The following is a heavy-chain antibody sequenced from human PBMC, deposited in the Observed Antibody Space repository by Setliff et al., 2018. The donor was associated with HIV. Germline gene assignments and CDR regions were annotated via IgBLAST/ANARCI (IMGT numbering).Heavy chain of an antibody. D-gene: IGHD2-21*01. CDR2: IHTTGST. V-gene: IGHV4-61*09. CDR3: ARGGTDTLLAWYFDL. Sequence: PSETLSLTCSVSGDSISSGSYYWSWIRLPAGKGLEWIGQIHTTGSTNYNPSLKSRVTMSVDTSKNQFSLKVGSVTAADTAVYYCARGGTDTLLAWYFDLWGRGTPVTVS. CDR1: GDSISSGSYY. J-gene: IGHJ2*01.